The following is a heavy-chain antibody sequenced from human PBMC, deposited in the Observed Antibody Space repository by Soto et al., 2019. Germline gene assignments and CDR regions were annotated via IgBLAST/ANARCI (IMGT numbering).Heavy chain of an antibody. J-gene: IGHJ4*02. CDR3: ARQTYYYDSSGYLFDY. Sequence: PGGSLRLSCAASEFTFSSYSMNWVRQAPGKGLEWVSYISSSSSTIYYADSVKGRFTISRDNAKNSLYLQMNSLRDEDTAVYYCARQTYYYDSSGYLFDYWGQGTLVTVSS. D-gene: IGHD3-22*01. CDR1: EFTFSSYS. V-gene: IGHV3-48*02. CDR2: ISSSSSTI.